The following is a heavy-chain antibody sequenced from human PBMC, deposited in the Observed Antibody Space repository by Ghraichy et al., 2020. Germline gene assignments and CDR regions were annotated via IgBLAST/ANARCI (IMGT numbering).Heavy chain of an antibody. CDR3: AKVLSTGGYKYMDV. CDR2: MSRSGSGT. D-gene: IGHD1-14*01. Sequence: GESLNISCAASQFTLSTYDMRWLRQAPGKGLEWVSSMSRSGSGTYYADSVKGRFTISRDIAENTLYLQMNSLRAEDTAVYYCAKVLSTGGYKYMDVWGKGTTVTVSS. CDR1: QFTLSTYD. V-gene: IGHV3-23*01. J-gene: IGHJ6*03.